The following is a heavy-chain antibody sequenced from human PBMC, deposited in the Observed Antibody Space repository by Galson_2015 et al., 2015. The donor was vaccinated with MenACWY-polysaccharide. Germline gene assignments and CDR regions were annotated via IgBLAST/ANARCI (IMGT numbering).Heavy chain of an antibody. Sequence: SLRLSCAASGFTFSSYYMSWVRQAPGKGLEWVANIRQDGSEKYYVDSVKGRFTISRDNAKNLLYLQLNSLRAEDTAIYYCIYRDNPCGSGSWRFDPWGQGTLVTVSS. CDR3: IYRDNPCGSGSWRFDP. CDR1: GFTFSSYY. V-gene: IGHV3-7*01. CDR2: IRQDGSEK. J-gene: IGHJ5*02. D-gene: IGHD3-10*01.